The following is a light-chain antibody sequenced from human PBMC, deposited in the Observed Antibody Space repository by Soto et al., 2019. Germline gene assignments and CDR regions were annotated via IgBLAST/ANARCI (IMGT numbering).Light chain of an antibody. Sequence: QSVLTEPPSVSAAPGQKVTISCSGSSSNIGESFVSRYQHLPGTAPKLLIYDSNKRPSGIPDRFSGSQSGTSATLAITGLRTGDEADYYCGTWDSGLNSGIFGGGTKVTVL. J-gene: IGLJ2*01. CDR2: DSN. V-gene: IGLV1-51*01. CDR1: SSNIGESF. CDR3: GTWDSGLNSGI.